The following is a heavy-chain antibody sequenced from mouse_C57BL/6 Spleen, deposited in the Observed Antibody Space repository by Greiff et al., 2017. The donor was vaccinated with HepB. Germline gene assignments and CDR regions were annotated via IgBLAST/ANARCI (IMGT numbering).Heavy chain of an antibody. CDR2: IHPNSGST. CDR3: ARKGNGSSYWYFDV. D-gene: IGHD1-1*01. Sequence: QVQLQQPGAELVKPGASVKLSCKASGYTFTSYWMHWVKQRPGQGLEWIGMIHPNSGSTNYNEKFKSKATLTVDKSSSTAYMQLSSLTSEDSAVYYCARKGNGSSYWYFDVWGTGTTVTVSS. J-gene: IGHJ1*03. V-gene: IGHV1-64*01. CDR1: GYTFTSYW.